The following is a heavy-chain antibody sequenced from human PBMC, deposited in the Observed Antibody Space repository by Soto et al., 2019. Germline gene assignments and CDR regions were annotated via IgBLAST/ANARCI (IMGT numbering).Heavy chain of an antibody. D-gene: IGHD5-18*01. CDR1: GAIFSSNA. CDR2: ILPIFGRT. CDR3: ATGGRGYSYAPRFYFGY. Sequence: QVQLVQSGAEVKKPGSSVKVTCKASGAIFSSNAISWVRQAPGQGLEWMGGILPIFGRTNYSQKFQGRVTITADESTRPAYMELSSLKSEDTAVYYCATGGRGYSYAPRFYFGYWGQGTLVTVSS. J-gene: IGHJ4*02. V-gene: IGHV1-69*01.